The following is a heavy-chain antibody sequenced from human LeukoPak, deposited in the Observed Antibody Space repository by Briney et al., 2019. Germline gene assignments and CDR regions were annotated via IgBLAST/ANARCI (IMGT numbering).Heavy chain of an antibody. V-gene: IGHV1-69*05. CDR1: GGTFCSYA. Sequence: SVKVSCKASGGTFCSYAISWVREAPGQGLEWMGRIMPIFGTANYAQKFQGRVTITTDESTSTAYMELSSLRSEDTAVYYCARGPSDYYYYMDVWGKGTTVTVSS. CDR3: ARGPSDYYYYMDV. D-gene: IGHD6-19*01. J-gene: IGHJ6*03. CDR2: IMPIFGTA.